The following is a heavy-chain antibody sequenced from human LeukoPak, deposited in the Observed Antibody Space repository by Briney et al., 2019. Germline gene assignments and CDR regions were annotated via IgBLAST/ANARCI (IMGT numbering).Heavy chain of an antibody. J-gene: IGHJ3*02. V-gene: IGHV3-53*01. D-gene: IGHD3-10*01. CDR2: IYSGGST. Sequence: GGSLRLSCAASGFTVSSNYMSRVRQAPGKGLEWVSVIYSGGSTYYADSVKGRFTISRDNSKNTLYLQMNSLRAEDTAVYYCTRVSVVRGVSDAFDIWGQGTMVTLSS. CDR1: GFTVSSNY. CDR3: TRVSVVRGVSDAFDI.